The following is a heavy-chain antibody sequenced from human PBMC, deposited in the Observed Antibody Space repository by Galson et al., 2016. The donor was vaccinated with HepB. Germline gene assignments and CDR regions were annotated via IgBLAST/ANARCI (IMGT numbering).Heavy chain of an antibody. D-gene: IGHD6-13*01. J-gene: IGHJ6*02. CDR3: VKSNLAGPGGFYGMDV. V-gene: IGHV3-64D*06. Sequence: SLRLSCAASGFSFSSYPMHWVRQAPGKGLEYVSGITTNGDDTKYADSVKGRFTIFRDNSKNTLYLQMRSLRAEDTAVYYCVKSNLAGPGGFYGMDVWGQGTTVTVSS. CDR1: GFSFSSYP. CDR2: ITTNGDDT.